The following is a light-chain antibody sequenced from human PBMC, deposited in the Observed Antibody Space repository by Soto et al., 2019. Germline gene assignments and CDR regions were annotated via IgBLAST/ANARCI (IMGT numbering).Light chain of an antibody. Sequence: DIQMTQSPSSLSASVGDRVTITCRASQSISSYLNWYQQKPGKAPKLLIYAASSLQSGVPSRFSGSGSGTDFTLTIISLQPEEFATYYCQQSYSTPVTFGPGTKVDIK. V-gene: IGKV1-39*01. CDR1: QSISSY. CDR2: AAS. J-gene: IGKJ1*01. CDR3: QQSYSTPVT.